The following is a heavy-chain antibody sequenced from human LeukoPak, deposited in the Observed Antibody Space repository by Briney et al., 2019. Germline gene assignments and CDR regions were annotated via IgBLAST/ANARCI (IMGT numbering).Heavy chain of an antibody. D-gene: IGHD2-2*02. J-gene: IGHJ3*02. CDR3: ARHRDPWVVPAATPDDAFDI. V-gene: IGHV4-39*01. Sequence: RASETLSLTCTVSGGSISSSSYYWGWIRQPPGKGLEWIGSIYYSGSTYYNPSLKSRVTISVDTSKNQFSLKLSSVTAADTAVYYCARHRDPWVVPAATPDDAFDIWGQGTMVTVSS. CDR2: IYYSGST. CDR1: GGSISSSSYY.